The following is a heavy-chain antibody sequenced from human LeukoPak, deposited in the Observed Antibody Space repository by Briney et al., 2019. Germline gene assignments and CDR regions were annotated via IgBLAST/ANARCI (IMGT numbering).Heavy chain of an antibody. V-gene: IGHV1-2*04. CDR3: ARGHSGSYYPKPNYFDY. J-gene: IGHJ4*02. CDR2: INPNSGGT. Sequence: ASVKVPCKASGYTFTGYYMHWVRQAPGQGLEWMGWINPNSGGTNYAQKFQGWVTMTRDTSISTAYMELGRLRSDDTAVYYCARGHSGSYYPKPNYFDYWGQGTLVTVSS. CDR1: GYTFTGYY. D-gene: IGHD1-26*01.